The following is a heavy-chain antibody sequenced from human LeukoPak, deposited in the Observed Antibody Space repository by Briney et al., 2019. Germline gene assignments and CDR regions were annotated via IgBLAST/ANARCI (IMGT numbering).Heavy chain of an antibody. CDR3: ARSRTAYYRYFDS. V-gene: IGHV4-30-2*01. J-gene: IGHJ4*02. CDR2: IYHSETT. D-gene: IGHD3-22*01. CDR1: GGAVSSGVYS. Sequence: SQTLSLTCTVPGGAVSSGVYSWSWIRQPPGKGLEWIGYIYHSETTYYNPSLQSRVTISVNRSKNQFSLKLTSVTAADTAVYYCARSRTAYYRYFDSWGQGTLVTVSS.